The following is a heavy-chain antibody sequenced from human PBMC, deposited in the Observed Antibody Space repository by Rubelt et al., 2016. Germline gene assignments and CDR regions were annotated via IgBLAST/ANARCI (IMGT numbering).Heavy chain of an antibody. Sequence: EVQLVESGGGLVQPGRSLRLSCTASGFSFGDYAMSWFRQATGKGLEWVGFIRSNAYGGTEEYAASVKGIFTISRDEYKSITYLKMNSLKTEDTAVYYCTRDFYDSSGYYSLWYFDYWGQGSLVIVSS. CDR3: TRDFYDSSGYYSLWYFDY. CDR1: GFSFGDYA. V-gene: IGHV3-49*03. CDR2: IRSNAYGGTE. D-gene: IGHD3-22*01. J-gene: IGHJ4*02.